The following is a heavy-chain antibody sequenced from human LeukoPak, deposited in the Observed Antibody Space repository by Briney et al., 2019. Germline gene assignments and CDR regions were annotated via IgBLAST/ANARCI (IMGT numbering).Heavy chain of an antibody. CDR2: ISLSGSTT. Sequence: GGSLRLSCAASGFTFSDYYMSWIRQAPGRGLEWISYISLSGSTTHYADSVKGRFTISRDNARNSLYLHMNSVRAEDTAVYYCARQIAVSGLFDLWVQGALVTVSS. CDR3: ARQIAVSGLFDL. J-gene: IGHJ4*02. V-gene: IGHV3-11*01. D-gene: IGHD6-19*01. CDR1: GFTFSDYY.